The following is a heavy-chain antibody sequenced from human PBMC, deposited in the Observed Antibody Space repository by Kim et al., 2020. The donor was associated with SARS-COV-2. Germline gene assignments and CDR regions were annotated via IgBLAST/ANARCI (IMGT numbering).Heavy chain of an antibody. Sequence: ADSVKGRFTISRDNAKNTLYLQINSLRAEDTAVYYCARDQLGYGGNKHLGYWGQGTLVTVSS. V-gene: IGHV3-30*01. D-gene: IGHD4-17*01. J-gene: IGHJ4*02. CDR3: ARDQLGYGGNKHLGY.